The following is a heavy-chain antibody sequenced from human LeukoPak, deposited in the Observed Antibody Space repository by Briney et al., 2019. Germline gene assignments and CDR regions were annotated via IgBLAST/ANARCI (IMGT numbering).Heavy chain of an antibody. CDR1: GYPFTSYG. V-gene: IGHV1-18*01. Sequence: ASVKVSCKASGYPFTSYGISWVRQAPGQGLERMGWISAYNGNTNYAQRLQGRVTMTADTSTSTAYMELRRLRSDDTAIYYCARDYDPHYYDYVWGSYSYYFDYWGQGTLVTVSS. CDR2: ISAYNGNT. J-gene: IGHJ4*02. CDR3: ARDYDPHYYDYVWGSYSYYFDY. D-gene: IGHD3-16*01.